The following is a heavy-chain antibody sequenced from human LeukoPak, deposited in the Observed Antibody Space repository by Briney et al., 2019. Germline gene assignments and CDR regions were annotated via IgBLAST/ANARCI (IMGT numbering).Heavy chain of an antibody. Sequence: GRSLRLSCAASGFTFDDYAMHWVRQAPGKGLEWVSGISWNSGSIGYADSVKGRFTISRDNAKNSLYLQMNSLRAEDTALYYCAKDMAEGAYYDILTGYFGNYYYYGMDVWGQGTTVTVSS. CDR3: AKDMAEGAYYDILTGYFGNYYYYGMDV. J-gene: IGHJ6*02. CDR1: GFTFDDYA. CDR2: ISWNSGSI. V-gene: IGHV3-9*01. D-gene: IGHD3-9*01.